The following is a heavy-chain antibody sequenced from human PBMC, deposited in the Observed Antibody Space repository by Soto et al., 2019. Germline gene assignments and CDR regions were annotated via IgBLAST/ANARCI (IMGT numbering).Heavy chain of an antibody. CDR1: GDSVSNNSAA. CDR2: TYYRSKWYN. Sequence: SQTLSLTCAISGDSVSNNSAAWNWIRQSPSRGLEWLGRTYYRSKWYNDYAVSVKSRITINPDTSKNQFSLQLNSVTPEDTAVYYCARDLGIAAADPYYYYYGMDVWGQGTTVTVSS. D-gene: IGHD6-13*01. J-gene: IGHJ6*02. CDR3: ARDLGIAAADPYYYYYGMDV. V-gene: IGHV6-1*01.